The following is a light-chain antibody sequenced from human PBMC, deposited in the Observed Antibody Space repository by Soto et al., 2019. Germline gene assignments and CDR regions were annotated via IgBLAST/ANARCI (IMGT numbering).Light chain of an antibody. CDR2: GAS. V-gene: IGKV3-20*01. CDR1: QSVSSSY. Sequence: EIVLTQSPGTLSLSPGERATLSCRASQSVSSSYLAWYQQKPGQAPRLLIFGASSRATGIPVRFSGSGSGTDFALTISRVEPEDFAVYYCQQYGRSLPITFGQGTRLEIK. J-gene: IGKJ5*01. CDR3: QQYGRSLPIT.